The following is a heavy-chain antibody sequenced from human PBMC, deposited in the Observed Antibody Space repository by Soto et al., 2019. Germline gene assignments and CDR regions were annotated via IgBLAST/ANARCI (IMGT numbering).Heavy chain of an antibody. CDR2: IYSSGNT. CDR1: GGSISSSNYY. V-gene: IGHV4-39*01. Sequence: QLQLQESGPGLVKPAETLSLTCIVSGGSISSSNYYWGWIRQPPGKGLEWIGSIYSSGNTCYNQTLKRRAAVSVHASRTQFSLNLSSVTAADTAVYYCARPGAGMPHWYFDLWGRGTLVTVSS. CDR3: ARPGAGMPHWYFDL. J-gene: IGHJ2*01. D-gene: IGHD1-26*01.